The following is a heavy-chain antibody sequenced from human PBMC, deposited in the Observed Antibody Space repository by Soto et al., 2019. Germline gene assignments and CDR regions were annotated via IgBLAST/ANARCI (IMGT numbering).Heavy chain of an antibody. CDR2: ISYDGISK. CDR1: GFTFSSYA. J-gene: IGHJ4*02. CDR3: ATDGYLDTYYFDY. V-gene: IGHV3-30-3*01. D-gene: IGHD3-9*01. Sequence: QVQLVESGGGVVQPGRSLRLSCAASGFTFSSYAMHWVRQAPGKGLEWVAVISYDGISKHYAASVKGRFSISRDDSENTRYVQMNSLRAEDTAVYYCATDGYLDTYYFDYWGQGTLVTVSS.